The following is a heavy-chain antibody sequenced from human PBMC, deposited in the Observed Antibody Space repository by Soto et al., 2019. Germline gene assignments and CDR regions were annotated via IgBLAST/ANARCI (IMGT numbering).Heavy chain of an antibody. Sequence: SVKVSCKASGGTFSSYAISWVRQAPGQGLEWMGGIIPIFGTANYAQKFQGRVTITADESTSTAYMELSSLRSEDTAVYYCARSGAAFMVRGVIKGFSWFDPWGQGTLVTVS. V-gene: IGHV1-69*13. CDR1: GGTFSSYA. J-gene: IGHJ5*02. CDR2: IIPIFGTA. D-gene: IGHD3-10*01. CDR3: ARSGAAFMVRGVIKGFSWFDP.